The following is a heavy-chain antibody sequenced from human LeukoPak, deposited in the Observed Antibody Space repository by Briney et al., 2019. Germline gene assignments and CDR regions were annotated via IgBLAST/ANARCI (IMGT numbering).Heavy chain of an antibody. CDR3: AKGGHSSSWYGILYYYGMDV. CDR1: GFTFSSYA. CDR2: ISGSGGRT. D-gene: IGHD6-13*01. V-gene: IGHV3-23*01. J-gene: IGHJ6*02. Sequence: GGSLRLSCAASGFTFSSYAISWVRQAPGKGLELVSAISGSGGRTYYADSVKGRFTISRDNSKNTLYLQMTSLRAEDTAVYYCAKGGHSSSWYGILYYYGMDVWGQGTTVTVSS.